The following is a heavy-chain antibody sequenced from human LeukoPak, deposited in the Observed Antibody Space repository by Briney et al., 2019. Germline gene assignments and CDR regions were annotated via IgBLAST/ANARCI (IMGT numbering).Heavy chain of an antibody. Sequence: SETLSLTCTVSGGSISSYYWSWIRQPPGKGLEWIGYIYYSGSTKYNPSPKSRVTISVDTSKNQFSLKLSSVTAADTAVYYCARHRYDSSGYYSFDYWGQGTLVTVSS. CDR2: IYYSGST. D-gene: IGHD3-22*01. CDR3: ARHRYDSSGYYSFDY. V-gene: IGHV4-59*08. CDR1: GGSISSYY. J-gene: IGHJ4*02.